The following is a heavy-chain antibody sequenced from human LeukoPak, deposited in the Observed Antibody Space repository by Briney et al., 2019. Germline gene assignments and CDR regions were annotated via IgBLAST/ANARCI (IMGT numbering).Heavy chain of an antibody. J-gene: IGHJ5*02. CDR1: GGSISSYY. CDR3: ARGRYSSSWYGWFDP. Sequence: SETLSLTCTVSGGSISSYYWSWIRQPPGKGLEWIEYIYYSGSTNYNPSLKSRVTISVDTSKNQFSLKLSSVTAADTAVYYCARGRYSSSWYGWFDPWGQGTLVTVSS. V-gene: IGHV4-59*01. CDR2: IYYSGST. D-gene: IGHD6-13*01.